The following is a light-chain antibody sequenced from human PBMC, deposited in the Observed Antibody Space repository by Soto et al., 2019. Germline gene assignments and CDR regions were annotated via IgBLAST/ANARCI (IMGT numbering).Light chain of an antibody. Sequence: QSALTQPPSASGTPGQRVTISCSGSGSNIGSRYVYWYRQVPGTAPKLLIYQDSQRPSGVPDRFSGSKSGTSASLAISGLRSEDEADYYCTAWDDSLSGPVFGGGTQLTVL. V-gene: IGLV1-47*01. CDR3: TAWDDSLSGPV. CDR2: QDS. CDR1: GSNIGSRY. J-gene: IGLJ3*02.